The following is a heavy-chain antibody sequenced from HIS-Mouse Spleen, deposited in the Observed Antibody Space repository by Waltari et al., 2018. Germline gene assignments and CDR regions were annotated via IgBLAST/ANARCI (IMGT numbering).Heavy chain of an antibody. D-gene: IGHD7-27*01. CDR3: ARDSKTGDAFDI. CDR1: GCSISSSSYY. Sequence: QLQLQESGPGLVKPSEPLSLTCTVSGCSISSSSYYWGWIRQPPGKGLEWIGSIYYSGSTYYNPSLKSRVTISVDTSKNQFSLKLSSVTAADTAVYYCARDSKTGDAFDIWGQGTMVTVSS. J-gene: IGHJ3*02. V-gene: IGHV4-39*07. CDR2: IYYSGST.